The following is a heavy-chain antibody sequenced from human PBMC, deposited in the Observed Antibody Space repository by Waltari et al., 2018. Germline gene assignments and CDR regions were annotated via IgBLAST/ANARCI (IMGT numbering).Heavy chain of an antibody. J-gene: IGHJ5*02. CDR2: IYYSGST. V-gene: IGHV4-59*01. CDR3: AREARITIFGVVISNWFDP. D-gene: IGHD3-3*01. CDR1: GGSISSYY. Sequence: QVQLQESGPGLVKPSETLSLTCTVSGGSISSYYWSWIRQPPGKGLEWIGYIYYSGSTNYNPSLKSRVTISVDTSKNQFSLKLSSVTAADTAVYYCAREARITIFGVVISNWFDPWGQGTLVTVSS.